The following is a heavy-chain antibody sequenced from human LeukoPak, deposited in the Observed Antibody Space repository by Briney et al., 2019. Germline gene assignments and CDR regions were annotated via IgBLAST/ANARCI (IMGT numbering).Heavy chain of an antibody. Sequence: PSETLSLTCAVYGGSFIGYDWTWIRQPPGKGLEWIGEISHSGTTNYNPSLRSRVAMSLDRANNQFSLSLTSVTAADTAVYYCTRESRPFCPFAYWGQGVLVTVSS. CDR2: ISHSGTT. D-gene: IGHD2-2*01. V-gene: IGHV4-34*01. CDR1: GGSFIGYD. CDR3: TRESRPFCPFAY. J-gene: IGHJ4*02.